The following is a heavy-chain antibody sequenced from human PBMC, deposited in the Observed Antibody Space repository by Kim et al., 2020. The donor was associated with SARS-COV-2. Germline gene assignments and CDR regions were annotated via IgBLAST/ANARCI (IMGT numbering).Heavy chain of an antibody. J-gene: IGHJ6*02. CDR1: GGSISSSSYY. CDR3: ASQPLLYYYDSSGYQTYYYYGMDV. CDR2: IYYSGST. Sequence: SETLSLTCTVSGGSISSSSYYWGWIRQPPGKGLEWIGSIYYSGSTYYNPSLKSRVTISVDTSKNQFSLKLSSVTAADTAVYYCASQPLLYYYDSSGYQTYYYYGMDVWGQGTTVTVSS. D-gene: IGHD3-22*01. V-gene: IGHV4-39*01.